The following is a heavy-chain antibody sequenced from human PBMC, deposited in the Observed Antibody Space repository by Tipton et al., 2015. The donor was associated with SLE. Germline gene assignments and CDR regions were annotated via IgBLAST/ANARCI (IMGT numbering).Heavy chain of an antibody. Sequence: SLRLSCAASGFTFSSYAMHWVRQAPGNGLEWVAVISYDGSNKYYADSVKGRFTISRDKSKNTLYLQMNSLRAEDTAVYYCAREGAEDWYFALWGRGTLVTVSS. J-gene: IGHJ2*01. CDR1: GFTFSSYA. D-gene: IGHD6-19*01. CDR3: AREGAEDWYFAL. V-gene: IGHV3-30-3*01. CDR2: ISYDGSNK.